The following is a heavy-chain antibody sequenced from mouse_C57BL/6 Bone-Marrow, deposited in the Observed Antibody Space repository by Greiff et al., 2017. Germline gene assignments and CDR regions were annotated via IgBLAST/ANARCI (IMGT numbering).Heavy chain of an antibody. CDR3: ARSPIYYGYDGFAY. CDR1: GFSLTSYG. D-gene: IGHD2-2*01. Sequence: VQRVESGPGLVQPSQSLSITCTVSGFSLTSYGVHWVRQSPGKGLEWLGVIWSGGSTDYNAAFISRLSISKDNSKSQVFFKMNSLQADDTAIYYCARSPIYYGYDGFAYWGQGTLVTVSA. J-gene: IGHJ3*01. V-gene: IGHV2-2*01. CDR2: IWSGGST.